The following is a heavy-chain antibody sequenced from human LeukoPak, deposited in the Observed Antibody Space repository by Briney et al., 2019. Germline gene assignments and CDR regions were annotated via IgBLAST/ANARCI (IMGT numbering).Heavy chain of an antibody. Sequence: SETLSLTRAVYGGSFSGYQWGWIRQSPEKGLEWIGEVTDSGSGSYNPALRSRVTISVDTSRSQFSLKLRSVTDADTAVYYCARQYASSWSGLSYWGQGTLVTVSS. CDR3: ARQYASSWSGLSY. CDR2: VTDSGSG. CDR1: GGSFSGYQ. J-gene: IGHJ4*02. D-gene: IGHD6-13*01. V-gene: IGHV4-34*01.